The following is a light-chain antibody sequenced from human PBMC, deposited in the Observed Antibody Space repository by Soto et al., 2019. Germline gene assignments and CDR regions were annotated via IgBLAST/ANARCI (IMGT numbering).Light chain of an antibody. CDR2: EVT. CDR1: SSDVGAYNY. Sequence: QSALTQPVSVSGSPGQSITISCTGTSSDVGAYNYVSWYQHHPGKAPRLMIYEVTNRPSGVSNRFSGSKSGNTASLTISGLQAEDEADYYCSSYTRSSTVIFGGGTKVTVL. CDR3: SSYTRSSTVI. V-gene: IGLV2-14*01. J-gene: IGLJ2*01.